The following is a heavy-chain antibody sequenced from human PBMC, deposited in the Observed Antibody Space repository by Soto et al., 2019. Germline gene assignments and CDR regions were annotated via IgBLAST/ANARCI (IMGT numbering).Heavy chain of an antibody. CDR1: AYSFTTYY. J-gene: IGHJ4*02. Sequence: QVQLVQSGAEVKKPGASMQVSCKASAYSFTTYYIHWVRQAPGQGLEWMGFINPSGGSTSYAQKFQGRVTMTRATSTGTVYMELRSLRSEDTAVDYCARNDKSGLDYWGQGTLVTVSS. CDR3: ARNDKSGLDY. D-gene: IGHD1-1*01. V-gene: IGHV1-46*01. CDR2: INPSGGST.